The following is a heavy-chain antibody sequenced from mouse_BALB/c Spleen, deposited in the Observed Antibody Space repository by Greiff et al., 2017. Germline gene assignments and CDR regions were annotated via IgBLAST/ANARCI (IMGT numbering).Heavy chain of an antibody. V-gene: IGHV5-17*02. CDR2: ISSGSSTI. Sequence: EVQVVESGGGLVQPGGSRKLSCAASGFTFSSFGMHWVRQAPEKGLEWVAYISSGSSTIYYADTVKGRFTISRDNPKNTLFLQMTSLRSEDTAMYYCARADLPAMDYWGQGTSVTVSS. J-gene: IGHJ4*01. CDR1: GFTFSSFG. CDR3: ARADLPAMDY.